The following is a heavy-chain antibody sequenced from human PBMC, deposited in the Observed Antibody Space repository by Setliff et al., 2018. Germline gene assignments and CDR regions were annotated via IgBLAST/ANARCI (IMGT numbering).Heavy chain of an antibody. CDR3: ARSLSRREKFLLDY. Sequence: SETLSLTCAVYGGSFSGYYWSWIRQPPGKRLEWIGEIIHSGSTNYNPSLKSRVTISMDTSKNQFSLRVSSVTAADTAVYYCARSLSRREKFLLDYWGQGALVTVSS. CDR1: GGSFSGYY. CDR2: IIHSGST. J-gene: IGHJ4*02. V-gene: IGHV4-34*12.